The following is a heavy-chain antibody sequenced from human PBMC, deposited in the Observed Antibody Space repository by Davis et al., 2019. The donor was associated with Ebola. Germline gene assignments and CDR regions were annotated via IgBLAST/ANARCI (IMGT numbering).Heavy chain of an antibody. Sequence: ASVKVSCKASGGSFDDYSITWVRQAPGQGLEWMGWISAYNGNTNYAQKLQGRVTMTTDTSTSTAYMELRSLRSDDTAVYYCAKDRIVVVITGWFDPWGQGTLVTVSS. V-gene: IGHV1-18*01. CDR1: GGSFDDYS. J-gene: IGHJ5*02. CDR2: ISAYNGNT. D-gene: IGHD3-22*01. CDR3: AKDRIVVVITGWFDP.